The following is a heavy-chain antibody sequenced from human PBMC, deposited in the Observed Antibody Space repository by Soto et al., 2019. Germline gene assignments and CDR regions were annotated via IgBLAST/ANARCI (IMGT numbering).Heavy chain of an antibody. V-gene: IGHV1-58*01. CDR2: IDVGSANA. Sequence: GASVKVSCKTSGFTFSSSAVHWVRQARGHRLQWIGWIDVGSANANYAQMLQERVTISVDTSKNQFSLNLSSVTTADTAVYYCVRAGGGWSFDSWGQGTLVTVSS. J-gene: IGHJ4*02. CDR3: VRAGGGWSFDS. D-gene: IGHD6-19*01. CDR1: GFTFSSSA.